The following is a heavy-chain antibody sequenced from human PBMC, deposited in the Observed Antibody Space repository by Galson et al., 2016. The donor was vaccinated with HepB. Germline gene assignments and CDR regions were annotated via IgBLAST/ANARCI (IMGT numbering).Heavy chain of an antibody. J-gene: IGHJ4*02. CDR3: AKDQGTRLRGLRIALDY. V-gene: IGHV3-30*18. Sequence: SLRLSCAASGFTFSTYGMHWVRQAPGKGLEWVAVISQDGRDKYYADSVKGRFTISRDNSKNTLYLKMNSLRADETAVYYCAKDQGTRLRGLRIALDYWGQGTLVSVSS. CDR2: ISQDGRDK. CDR1: GFTFSTYG. D-gene: IGHD4-17*01.